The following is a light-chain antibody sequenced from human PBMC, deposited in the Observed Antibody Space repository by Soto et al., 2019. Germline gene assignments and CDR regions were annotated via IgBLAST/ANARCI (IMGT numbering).Light chain of an antibody. J-gene: IGKJ3*01. CDR1: QSVSASY. CDR3: QQYGSSPFT. CDR2: DAS. V-gene: IGKV3-20*01. Sequence: DIVLTQSPGTLSLSPGERATLSYRTSQSVSASYLAWYQQKPGQAPRLLIYDASSRATGIPDRFSGSGSGTDFALTISRLEPEDFAVYYCQQYGSSPFTFGPGTKVDIK.